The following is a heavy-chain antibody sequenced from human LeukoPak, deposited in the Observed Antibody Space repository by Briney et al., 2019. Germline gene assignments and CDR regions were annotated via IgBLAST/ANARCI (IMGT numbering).Heavy chain of an antibody. V-gene: IGHV1-18*01. CDR2: ISAYNGNT. J-gene: IGHJ4*02. Sequence: ASVTLSFTSSDYTFTIYGISWVRQAPGQGLEWMGWISAYNGNTNYAQKLQGRVTMTTDTSTSTAYTELRSLRSDDTAVYYCARDRPYWGTMIVVVPPWDYWGQGTLVTVSS. CDR1: DYTFTIYG. CDR3: ARDRPYWGTMIVVVPPWDY. D-gene: IGHD3-22*01.